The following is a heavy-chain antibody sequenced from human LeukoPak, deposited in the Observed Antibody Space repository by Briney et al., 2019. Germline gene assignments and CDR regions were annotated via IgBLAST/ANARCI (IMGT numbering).Heavy chain of an antibody. J-gene: IGHJ5*02. Sequence: PSETLSLTCTVSGGSISSGGYYWSWIRQHPGKGLEWIGYIYYSGSTYYNPSLKSRVTISVDTSKNQFSLKLSSVTAADTAVYYCARSVTRVVTAMRATFWFDPWGQGTLVTVSS. CDR3: ARSVTRVVTAMRATFWFDP. CDR2: IYYSGST. V-gene: IGHV4-31*03. D-gene: IGHD2-21*02. CDR1: GGSISSGGYY.